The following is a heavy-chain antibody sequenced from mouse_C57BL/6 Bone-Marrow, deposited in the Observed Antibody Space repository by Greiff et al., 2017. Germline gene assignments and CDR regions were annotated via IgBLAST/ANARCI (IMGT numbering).Heavy chain of an antibody. J-gene: IGHJ3*01. CDR3: ARREEYSKGAWFAY. Sequence: QVQLKQSGAELVRPGTSVKMSCKASGYTFTNYWIGWAKQRPGHGLEWIGDIYPGGGYTNYNEKFKGKATLTADKSSSTAYMQFSSLTSEDSAIYYCARREEYSKGAWFAYWGQGTLVTVSA. D-gene: IGHD2-5*01. CDR1: GYTFTNYW. CDR2: IYPGGGYT. V-gene: IGHV1-63*01.